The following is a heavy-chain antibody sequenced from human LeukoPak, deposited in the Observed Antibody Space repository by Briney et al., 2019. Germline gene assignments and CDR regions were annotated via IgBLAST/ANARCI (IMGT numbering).Heavy chain of an antibody. J-gene: IGHJ4*02. V-gene: IGHV1-18*01. CDR2: ISAYNGNT. D-gene: IGHD3-22*01. CDR1: GYTFTSYG. CDR3: ARVGIGYYYDSSGYGSGDY. Sequence: ASVKVSCKASGYTFTSYGISWVRQAPGQGLEWMGWISAYNGNTNYAQKLQGRVTMTTDTSTSTAYMELRSLRSDDTAVYYCARVGIGYYYDSSGYGSGDYWGQGTLVTVSS.